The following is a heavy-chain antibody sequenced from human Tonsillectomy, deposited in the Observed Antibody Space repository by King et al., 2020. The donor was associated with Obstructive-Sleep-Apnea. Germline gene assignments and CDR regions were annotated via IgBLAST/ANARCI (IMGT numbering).Heavy chain of an antibody. Sequence: VQLVESGGGVVQPGRSLRLSCAASGFTFSSYGMHLVRQAPGKGLEWVAVIWYDGSNKYYADSVKGRFTISRDNSKNTLYLQMNSLRAEDTAVYYCAKGGGGWYYYYFDYWGQGTLVTVSS. D-gene: IGHD6-19*01. CDR2: IWYDGSNK. CDR3: AKGGGGWYYYYFDY. V-gene: IGHV3-33*06. J-gene: IGHJ4*02. CDR1: GFTFSSYG.